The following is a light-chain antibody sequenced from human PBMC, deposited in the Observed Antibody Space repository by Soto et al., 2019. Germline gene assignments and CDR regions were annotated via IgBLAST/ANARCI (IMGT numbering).Light chain of an antibody. CDR3: QQYGYSPIT. V-gene: IGKV3-15*01. J-gene: IGKJ5*01. Sequence: EIVMTPSPATLSVAPGERVTLSCRASQGVSRKLAWYQHKSGQAPRLLISGASAGATGIPARFSGSGSGTEFTLTISSLQSEDCAIYYCQQYGYSPITFGQGTRLEIK. CDR1: QGVSRK. CDR2: GAS.